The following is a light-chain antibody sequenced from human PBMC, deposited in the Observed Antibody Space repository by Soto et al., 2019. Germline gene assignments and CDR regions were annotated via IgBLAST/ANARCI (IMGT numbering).Light chain of an antibody. V-gene: IGLV1-44*01. J-gene: IGLJ3*02. CDR2: SNN. CDR3: AAWDDSLNGWV. CDR1: SSNIGSNS. Sequence: QSVLTQPPSASGTPGQRVAISCSGNSSNIGSNSVNWYQHLPGTAPKLLVYSNNRRPSGVPDRISGSKSGASASLAFSGLQSEDEAEYFCAAWDDSLNGWVFGGGTRSPS.